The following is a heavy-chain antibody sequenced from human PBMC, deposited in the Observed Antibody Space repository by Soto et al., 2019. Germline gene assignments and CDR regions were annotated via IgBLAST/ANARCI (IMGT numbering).Heavy chain of an antibody. CDR2: ISSSSGYT. CDR3: ARVAGNGDHRFDY. J-gene: IGHJ4*02. Sequence: VQLVESGGGLVKPGGSLRLSCAASGFTFSDYYMSWIRRVPGKGLEWISFISSSSGYTSYADSVKGRFTISRDNAKNSLYLQMNSLRAEDTAVYFWARVAGNGDHRFDYWGPGTLVYVSS. CDR1: GFTFSDYY. V-gene: IGHV3-11*06. D-gene: IGHD2-21*02.